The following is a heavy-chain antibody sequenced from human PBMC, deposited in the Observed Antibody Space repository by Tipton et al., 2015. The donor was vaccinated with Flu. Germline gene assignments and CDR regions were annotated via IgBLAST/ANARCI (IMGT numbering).Heavy chain of an antibody. V-gene: IGHV3-23*01. D-gene: IGHD4-11*01. J-gene: IGHJ4*02. CDR2: ISSGGDRT. CDR1: GINFKNYW. CDR3: ADSILQ. Sequence: GSLRLSCVVSGINFKNYWLSWARQAPGKGLEGVSGISSGGDRTFYADSVKGRFTISRDDSKNTLYMQMNNLRVEDSAVYYCADSILQWGQGTLVTVSS.